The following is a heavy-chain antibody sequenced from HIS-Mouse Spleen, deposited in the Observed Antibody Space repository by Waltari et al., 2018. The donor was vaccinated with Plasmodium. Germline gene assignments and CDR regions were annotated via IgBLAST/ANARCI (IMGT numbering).Heavy chain of an antibody. CDR3: ARGPGYSSGWYYFDY. D-gene: IGHD6-19*01. CDR2: INHSGRT. J-gene: IGHJ4*02. Sequence: QVQLQQWGAGLLKPSETLSLTCAVYGGSFSGSYWSWIRQPPGKGLEWIGEINHSGRTNYNPSLKSRVTISVDTSKNQFSLKLSSVTAADTAVYYCARGPGYSSGWYYFDYWGQGTLVTVSS. CDR1: GGSFSGSY. V-gene: IGHV4-34*01.